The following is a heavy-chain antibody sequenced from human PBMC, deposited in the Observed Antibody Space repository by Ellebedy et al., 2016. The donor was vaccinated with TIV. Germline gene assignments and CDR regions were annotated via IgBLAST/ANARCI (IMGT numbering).Heavy chain of an antibody. J-gene: IGHJ4*02. CDR1: GITFSSYS. V-gene: IGHV3-48*04. CDR3: ARDDEYRFDY. CDR2: IDTSSTNI. D-gene: IGHD2/OR15-2a*01. Sequence: PGGSLRLSCGVSGITFSSYSMTWVRQAPGKGLEWLAYIDTSSTNIHYADSVKGRFSISRDNAKNSLFLQMNSLRAEDSAVYYCARDDEYRFDYWGQGALVTVSS.